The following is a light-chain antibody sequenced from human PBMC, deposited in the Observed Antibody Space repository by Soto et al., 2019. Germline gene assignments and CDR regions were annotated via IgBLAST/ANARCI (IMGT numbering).Light chain of an antibody. Sequence: ENVLTQSPGTLSLSPGERATLSCRASQSVSSSHLAWYQQKPGQAPRLLIYGASTRATGIPARFSGSGSGTEFTLTINSLQSEDFAVYYCQQYNNWPRTFGQGTKVDI. CDR1: QSVSSSH. V-gene: IGKV3-15*01. J-gene: IGKJ1*01. CDR2: GAS. CDR3: QQYNNWPRT.